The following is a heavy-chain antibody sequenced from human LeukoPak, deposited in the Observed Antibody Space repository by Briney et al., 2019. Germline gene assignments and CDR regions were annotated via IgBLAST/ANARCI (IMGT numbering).Heavy chain of an antibody. Sequence: GGSLRLSCAASGFTFSSYGMHWVRQAPGKGLEWVAVISYDGSNKNYADSVKGRFTISRDNSKNTLYLQMNSLRAEDTAVYYCAKDGVAYTYGIHFDYWGQGTLVTVSS. D-gene: IGHD5-18*01. CDR1: GFTFSSYG. CDR3: AKDGVAYTYGIHFDY. CDR2: ISYDGSNK. V-gene: IGHV3-30*18. J-gene: IGHJ4*02.